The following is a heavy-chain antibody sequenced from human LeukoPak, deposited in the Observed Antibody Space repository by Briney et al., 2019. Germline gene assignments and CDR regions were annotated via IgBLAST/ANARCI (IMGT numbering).Heavy chain of an antibody. Sequence: GASVKVSCKASGYTFTSHSINWLRQAPGQGLEWMGWITTNTGNPTYAQGFTGRFVFSLDTSVSTAYLQISSLKAEDTAVYYCARDASIIRFDYWGQGTLVTVSS. CDR3: ARDASIIRFDY. J-gene: IGHJ4*02. D-gene: IGHD2-2*02. CDR2: ITTNTGNP. V-gene: IGHV7-4-1*02. CDR1: GYTFTSHS.